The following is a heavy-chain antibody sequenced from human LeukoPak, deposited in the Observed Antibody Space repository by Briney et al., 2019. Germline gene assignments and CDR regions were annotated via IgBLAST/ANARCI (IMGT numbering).Heavy chain of an antibody. D-gene: IGHD1-26*01. J-gene: IGHJ6*03. V-gene: IGHV4-39*01. CDR3: ARVRGSSGSYEYYHYMDV. CDR2: LYYSGST. Sequence: SETLSLTCTVSGGSISSSTFYWGWIRQPPGKGLEWIGSLYYSGSTYYNPSLKSRVTISVDTSKNQFSLKLSSVTAADTAVYYCARVRGSSGSYEYYHYMDVWGKGTTVTISS. CDR1: GGSISSSTFY.